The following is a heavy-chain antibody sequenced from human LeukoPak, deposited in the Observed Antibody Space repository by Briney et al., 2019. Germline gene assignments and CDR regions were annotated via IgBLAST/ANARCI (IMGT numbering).Heavy chain of an antibody. Sequence: GASVKVSCKASGGTFSSNAISWVRQAPGQGLEWMGWISAYNGNTNYAQKLQGRVTMTTDTSTSTAYMELRSLRSDDTAVYYCARDRRRYFDWLFDPWGQGTLVTVSS. CDR3: ARDRRRYFDWLFDP. CDR2: ISAYNGNT. V-gene: IGHV1-18*01. J-gene: IGHJ5*02. D-gene: IGHD3-9*01. CDR1: GGTFSSNA.